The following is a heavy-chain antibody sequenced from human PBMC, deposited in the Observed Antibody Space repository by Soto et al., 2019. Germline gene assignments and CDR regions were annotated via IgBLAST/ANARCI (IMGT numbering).Heavy chain of an antibody. J-gene: IGHJ4*02. V-gene: IGHV2-5*02. Sequence: QITLKESGPTLVKPTQTLTLTCTFSGFSLSTRGVGVGWIRQPPGKALEWLALIYWDDDKRYSPSLKTTLTITKYISKSQVVLTMTNMDPIDTATYSCAHIGVSRWFDFCGQGTLVIVFS. D-gene: IGHD6-13*01. CDR3: AHIGVSRWFDF. CDR2: IYWDDDK. CDR1: GFSLSTRGVG.